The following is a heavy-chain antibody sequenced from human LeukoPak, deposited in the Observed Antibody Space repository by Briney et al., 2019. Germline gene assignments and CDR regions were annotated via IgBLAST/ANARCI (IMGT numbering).Heavy chain of an antibody. CDR2: ISYDGSNK. V-gene: IGHV3-30-3*01. D-gene: IGHD3-10*01. J-gene: IGHJ4*02. Sequence: SGGSLRLSCAASGFTFSSYAMHWVRQAPGKGLEWVAVISYDGSNKYYADSVKGRFTISRDNSKNTLYLQMNSLRAEDTAVYYCARDNYGSDYWGQGTLVTVSS. CDR1: GFTFSSYA. CDR3: ARDNYGSDY.